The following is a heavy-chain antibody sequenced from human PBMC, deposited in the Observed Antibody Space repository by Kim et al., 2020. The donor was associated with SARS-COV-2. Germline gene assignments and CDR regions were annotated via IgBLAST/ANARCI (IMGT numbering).Heavy chain of an antibody. CDR3: AGGHFLMGGLGEFSLEDLVDY. CDR2: INPNSGGT. CDR1: GYTFTGYY. D-gene: IGHD3-16*02. J-gene: IGHJ4*02. Sequence: ASVKVSCKASGYTFTGYYMHWVRQAPGQGLEWMGRINPNSGGTNYAQKFQGRVTMTRDTSISTAYMELSRLRSDDTAVYYCAGGHFLMGGLGEFSLEDLVDYCGPGTLVPVSS. V-gene: IGHV1-2*06.